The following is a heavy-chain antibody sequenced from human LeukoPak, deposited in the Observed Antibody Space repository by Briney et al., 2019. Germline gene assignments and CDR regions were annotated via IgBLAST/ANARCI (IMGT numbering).Heavy chain of an antibody. CDR3: ARGGRGYADYPDY. CDR2: IYYSGST. D-gene: IGHD1-1*01. J-gene: IGHJ4*02. V-gene: IGHV4-31*03. Sequence: SETLSLTCTVSGDSISSGAYYWSWIRQHPGKGLEWIGYIYYSGSTHHNPSLKSRVTISIDTSKNQFTLKLNSVTAADTAVYYCARGGRGYADYPDYWGREPWSPSPQ. CDR1: GDSISSGAYY.